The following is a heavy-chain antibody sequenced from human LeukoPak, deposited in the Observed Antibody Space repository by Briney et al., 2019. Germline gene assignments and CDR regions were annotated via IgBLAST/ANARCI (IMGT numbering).Heavy chain of an antibody. Sequence: PSETLSLTCAVYGGSFSGYYWSWIRQPPGKGLEWSGEIHHSGSTNYNPSLKSRVTISVDTSTNQFSLKLSSVTASDTAVYYCARRGAVYGGNDFDYWGQGTLVTVSS. CDR1: GGSFSGYY. J-gene: IGHJ4*02. CDR3: ARRGAVYGGNDFDY. D-gene: IGHD4-23*01. V-gene: IGHV4-34*01. CDR2: IHHSGST.